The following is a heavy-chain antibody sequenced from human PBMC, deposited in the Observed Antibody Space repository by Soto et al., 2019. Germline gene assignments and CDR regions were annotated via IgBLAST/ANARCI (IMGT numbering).Heavy chain of an antibody. J-gene: IGHJ3*02. CDR3: ETDLEPGTTGAFDI. CDR2: INPSGGST. V-gene: IGHV1-46*01. Sequence: ASVKVSCKASGYTFTNYYVHWVRQAPGQGPEWMGVINPSGGSTRDAQKFQGRVTMTEDTSTDTAYMELSSLRSEDTAVYYCETDLEPGTTGAFDIWGQGTMVTVSS. CDR1: GYTFTNYY. D-gene: IGHD1-1*01.